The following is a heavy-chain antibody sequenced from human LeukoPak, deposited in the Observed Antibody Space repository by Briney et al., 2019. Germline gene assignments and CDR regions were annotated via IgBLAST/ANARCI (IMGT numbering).Heavy chain of an antibody. V-gene: IGHV1-69*05. CDR2: IIPIFGTA. CDR1: GGTFSSYA. D-gene: IGHD1-1*01. J-gene: IGHJ3*02. Sequence: ASVKVSCKASGGTFSSYAISWVRQAPGQGLKWMGGIIPIFGTANYAQKFQGRVTITTDESTSTAYMELSSLRSEDTAVYYCARDGTTGTTVAFDIWGQGTMVTVSS. CDR3: ARDGTTGTTVAFDI.